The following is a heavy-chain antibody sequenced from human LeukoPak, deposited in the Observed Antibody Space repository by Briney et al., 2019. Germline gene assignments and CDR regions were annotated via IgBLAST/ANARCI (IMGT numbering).Heavy chain of an antibody. CDR1: GYTFTSYG. CDR2: ISAYNDNT. CDR3: ARDDLHGDLDFDY. D-gene: IGHD4-17*01. V-gene: IGHV1-18*04. Sequence: ASMKVSCKASGYTFTSYGISWVRQAPGQGPEWMGWISAYNDNTNYAQKLQGRVTMTTDTFTNTAYMELRSLRSDDTAVYYCARDDLHGDLDFDYWGQGTLVTVSS. J-gene: IGHJ4*02.